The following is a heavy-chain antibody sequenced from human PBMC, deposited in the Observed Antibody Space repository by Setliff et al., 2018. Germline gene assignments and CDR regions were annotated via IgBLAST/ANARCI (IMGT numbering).Heavy chain of an antibody. J-gene: IGHJ5*02. V-gene: IGHV3-7*01. CDR2: IKQDGSEK. Sequence: PGGSLRLSCAASGFTFSSYAMSWVRQAPGKGLEWVANIKQDGSEKYYVDSVKGRFTISRDNAKNSLYLQMNSLRAEDTAVYYCARGGTSSDWFDPWGQGTLVTVSS. CDR1: GFTFSSYA. D-gene: IGHD2-15*01. CDR3: ARGGTSSDWFDP.